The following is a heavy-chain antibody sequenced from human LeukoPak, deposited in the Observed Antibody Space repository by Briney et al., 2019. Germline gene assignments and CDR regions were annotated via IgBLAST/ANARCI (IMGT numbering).Heavy chain of an antibody. CDR1: GGSISSSSYY. Sequence: PSETLSLTCTVSGGSISSSSYYWGWIRQPPGKGLEWIGSIYYSGSTYYNPSLKSRVTISVDTSKNQFSLKLSSVTAADTAVYYCARGRSSRKASAPSDWGQGTLVTVSS. CDR3: ARGRSSRKASAPSD. V-gene: IGHV4-39*07. CDR2: IYYSGST. J-gene: IGHJ4*02.